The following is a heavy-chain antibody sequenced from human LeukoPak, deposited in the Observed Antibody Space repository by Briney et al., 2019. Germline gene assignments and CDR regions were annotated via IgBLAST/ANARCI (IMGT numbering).Heavy chain of an antibody. J-gene: IGHJ6*03. Sequence: GASVKVSCKASGYTFTSYDINWVRQATGQGLEWMGWMNPNSGNTGYAQKFQGRVTMTRNTSISTAYMELSSLRSEDTAVYYCARGCLRRLYYYYYYMDVWGKGTTVTVSS. D-gene: IGHD5/OR15-5a*01. CDR1: GYTFTSYD. CDR2: MNPNSGNT. CDR3: ARGCLRRLYYYYYYMDV. V-gene: IGHV1-8*01.